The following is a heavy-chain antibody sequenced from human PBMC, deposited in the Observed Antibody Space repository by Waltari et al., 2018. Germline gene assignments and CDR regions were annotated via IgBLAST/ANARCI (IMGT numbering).Heavy chain of an antibody. CDR3: VRRATSGTWFDP. CDR2: NRNKANSYTT. D-gene: IGHD6-13*01. V-gene: IGHV3-72*01. CDR1: GFTFSDHY. J-gene: IGHJ5*02. Sequence: EVQLVESGGGLVQPGGSLRLSCAASGFTFSDHYMDWVRQAPGKGLEWVGRNRNKANSYTTEYAASVKGRFTISRDDSKNSVYLQMNSLKTEDTAVYYCVRRATSGTWFDPWGQGTLVTVSS.